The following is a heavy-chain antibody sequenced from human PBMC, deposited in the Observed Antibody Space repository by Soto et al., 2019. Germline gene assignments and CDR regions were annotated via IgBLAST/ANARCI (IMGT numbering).Heavy chain of an antibody. CDR3: ARGQFYYGSGSYYLYYYYYMDG. Sequence: QVQLQQWGAGLLKPSETLSLTCAVYGGSFSGYYWSWIRQPPGKGLEWIGEINHSGSTNYNPSLKSRVTISVDTSKNQFSLKLSSVTAADTAVYYCARGQFYYGSGSYYLYYYYYMDGWGKGTTVTVSS. D-gene: IGHD3-10*01. J-gene: IGHJ6*03. CDR2: INHSGST. V-gene: IGHV4-34*01. CDR1: GGSFSGYY.